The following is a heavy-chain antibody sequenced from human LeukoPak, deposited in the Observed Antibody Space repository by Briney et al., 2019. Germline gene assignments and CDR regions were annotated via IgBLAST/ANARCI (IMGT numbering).Heavy chain of an antibody. D-gene: IGHD3-22*01. CDR2: INPNSGGT. J-gene: IGHJ4*02. CDR3: ARPRGDSSGYYPRFDY. V-gene: IGHV1-2*02. Sequence: LLNVACKAAGYTFTVYHMHWVRQAPEQGLEWMGWINPNSGGTNYAQKFQGRVTMTRDTSISTAYMELSRLRSDDTAVYYCARPRGDSSGYYPRFDYWGQGTLVTVSS. CDR1: GYTFTVYH.